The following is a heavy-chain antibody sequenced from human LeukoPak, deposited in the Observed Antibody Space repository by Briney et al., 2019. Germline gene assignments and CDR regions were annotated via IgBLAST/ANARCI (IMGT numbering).Heavy chain of an antibody. D-gene: IGHD6-19*01. V-gene: IGHV3-53*01. CDR1: GFTVSNNY. CDR3: AGERDSSGWQFDY. J-gene: IGHJ4*02. Sequence: GGSLRLSCAASGFTVSNNYMTWVRQAPGKGLEWVSVIYSGDITYYADSVKGRFTISRDNSKNTLYLQMNSLRAEDTAVYYCAGERDSSGWQFDYWGQGTLVTVSS. CDR2: IYSGDIT.